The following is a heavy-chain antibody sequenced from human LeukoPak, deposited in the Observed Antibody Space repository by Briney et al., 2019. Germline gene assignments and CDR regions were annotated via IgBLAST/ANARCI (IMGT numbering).Heavy chain of an antibody. V-gene: IGHV3-30*02. CDR3: ARGESSSSEGGY. CDR1: GFTLSNSG. Sequence: GGSLRLSXAASGFTLSNSGMHWVRQAPGKGLEWVAFIRYDGSNKYYADSVKGRFTISRDNSKNTLFLQMNSLRAEDTAVYYCARGESSSSEGGYWGQGTLVTVS. CDR2: IRYDGSNK. D-gene: IGHD6-6*01. J-gene: IGHJ4*02.